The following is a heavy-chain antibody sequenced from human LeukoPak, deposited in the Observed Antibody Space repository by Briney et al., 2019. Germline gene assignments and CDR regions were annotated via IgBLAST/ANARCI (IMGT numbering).Heavy chain of an antibody. CDR1: GGSISSSSYY. Sequence: SQTLSLTCTVSGGSISSSSYYWGWIRQPPGKGLEWIGSIYYSGSTYYNPSLKSRVTISVDTSKNQFSLKLSSVTAADTAVYYCLTFKLPGAFDIWGQGTMVTVSS. CDR3: LTFKLPGAFDI. V-gene: IGHV4-39*07. CDR2: IYYSGST. J-gene: IGHJ3*02. D-gene: IGHD1-26*01.